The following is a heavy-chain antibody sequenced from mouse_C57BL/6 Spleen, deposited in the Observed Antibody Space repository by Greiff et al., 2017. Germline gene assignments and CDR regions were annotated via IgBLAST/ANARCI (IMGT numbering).Heavy chain of an antibody. D-gene: IGHD1-1*01. J-gene: IGHJ4*01. V-gene: IGHV1-15*01. CDR1: GYTFTDYE. Sequence: QVQLKESGAELVRPGASVTLSCKASGYTFTDYEMHWVKQTPVHGLEWIGAIDPETGGTAYNQKFKGKAILTADKSSSTAYMELRSLTSEDSAVYYCTITTVVEGYAMDYWGQGTSVTVSS. CDR2: IDPETGGT. CDR3: TITTVVEGYAMDY.